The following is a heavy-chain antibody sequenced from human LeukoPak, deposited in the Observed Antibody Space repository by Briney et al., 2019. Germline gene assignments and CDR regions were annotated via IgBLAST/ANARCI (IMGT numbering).Heavy chain of an antibody. D-gene: IGHD3-22*01. Sequence: PGGSLRLSCAASEFTFSNYAMSWVRQAPGKGLEWVANINLDGSVRHYVDSARGRFTISRDNAKNSLYLQMNSLRAEDTALYYCATSDDSSGSDWGQGTLVTVSS. CDR1: EFTFSNYA. CDR2: INLDGSVR. V-gene: IGHV3-7*01. J-gene: IGHJ4*02. CDR3: ATSDDSSGSD.